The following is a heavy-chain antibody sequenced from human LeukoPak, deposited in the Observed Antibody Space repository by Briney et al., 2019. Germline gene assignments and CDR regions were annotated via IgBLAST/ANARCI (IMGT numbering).Heavy chain of an antibody. J-gene: IGHJ4*02. CDR1: GYSFTSSW. CDR3: ARPNGTYNRFDY. CDR2: IYPVDSDT. V-gene: IGHV5-51*03. Sequence: PGESLKLSCKGSGYSFTSSWIGWVRQMPGKGLEWMGIIYPVDSDTKYSPSFQGQVTISADKSISTAFLQWSSLKASDTAMYYCARPNGTYNRFDYWGQGTLVSVSS. D-gene: IGHD1-26*01.